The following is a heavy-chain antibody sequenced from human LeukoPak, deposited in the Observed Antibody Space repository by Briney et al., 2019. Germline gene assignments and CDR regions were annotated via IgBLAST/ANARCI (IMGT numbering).Heavy chain of an antibody. J-gene: IGHJ4*02. CDR3: ARQITMIVVVIPYYFDY. D-gene: IGHD3-22*01. CDR1: GGSISSYY. V-gene: IGHV4-59*01. CDR2: IYYSGST. Sequence: SETLSLTCTVSGGSISSYYWSWIRQPPGKGLEWIGYIYYSGSTNYNPSLKSRVTISVDTSKNQFSLKLSSVTAADTAVYYCARQITMIVVVIPYYFDYWGQGTLVTASS.